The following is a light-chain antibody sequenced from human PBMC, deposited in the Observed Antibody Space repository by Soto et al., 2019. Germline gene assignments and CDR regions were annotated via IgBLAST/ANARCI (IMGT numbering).Light chain of an antibody. J-gene: IGKJ3*01. CDR3: QQSYSTAPFT. Sequence: DIQLTQSPSSLSASVGDRVTITCRASQSISNYLNWYQQKPGKAPKLLIYSASSLHSGVPSRFSGSGSGTDFSLTISSLQPEDYATYYCQQSYSTAPFTFGPGTKVEIE. CDR2: SAS. V-gene: IGKV1-39*01. CDR1: QSISNY.